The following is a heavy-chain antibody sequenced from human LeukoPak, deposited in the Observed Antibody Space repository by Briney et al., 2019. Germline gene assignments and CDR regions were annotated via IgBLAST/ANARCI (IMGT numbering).Heavy chain of an antibody. D-gene: IGHD3-22*01. CDR3: ARVLELYDSSGYCDY. V-gene: IGHV3-21*01. CDR1: GFTFSSYS. J-gene: IGHJ4*02. Sequence: GGSLRLSCAASGFTFSSYSMNWVRQAPGKGLEWVSSISSSSSYIYYADSVKGRFTISRDNAKSSLYLQMNSLRAEDTAVYYCARVLELYDSSGYCDYWGQGTLVTVSS. CDR2: ISSSSSYI.